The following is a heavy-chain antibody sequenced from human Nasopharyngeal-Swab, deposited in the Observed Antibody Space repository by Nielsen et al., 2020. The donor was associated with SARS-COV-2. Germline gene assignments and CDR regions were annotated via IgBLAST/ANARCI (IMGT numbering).Heavy chain of an antibody. D-gene: IGHD4-17*01. V-gene: IGHV3-9*01. CDR3: AKGLDYGDYYPFDY. J-gene: IGHJ4*02. CDR2: ISWNSGSI. Sequence: VRQAPGKGLEWVSGISWNSGSIGYADSVKGRFTISRDNAKNSLYLQMNSLRAEDTALYYCAKGLDYGDYYPFDYWGQGTLVTVSS.